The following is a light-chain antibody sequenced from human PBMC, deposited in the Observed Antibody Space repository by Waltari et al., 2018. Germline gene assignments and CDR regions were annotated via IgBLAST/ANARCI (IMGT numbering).Light chain of an antibody. V-gene: IGLV3-1*01. Sequence: SYELTQPPSVSVSPGQTASITCFGDKLGGKHVCWYQQKPGQSPVLVIYPDAKRPSGIPGRFSGSNSGNTATLTISGTQAMDEADYYCQAWDSSTVVFGGGTK. CDR2: PDA. CDR3: QAWDSSTVV. J-gene: IGLJ2*01. CDR1: KLGGKH.